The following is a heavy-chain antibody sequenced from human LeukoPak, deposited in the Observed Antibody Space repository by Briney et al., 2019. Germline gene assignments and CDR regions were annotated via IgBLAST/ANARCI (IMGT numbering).Heavy chain of an antibody. J-gene: IGHJ4*02. CDR2: ISASGGT. CDR3: AKNVAAAGPNGFDY. V-gene: IGHV3-23*01. CDR1: GFTFSNYA. Sequence: PGGSLRLSCAASGFTFSNYAMSWVRQAPGKGLEWVSGISASGGTYYTDSVKGRFTISRDNSKNTLYLQMHSLRAEDTAVYHCAKNVAAAGPNGFDYWGQGSLVTVSS. D-gene: IGHD6-13*01.